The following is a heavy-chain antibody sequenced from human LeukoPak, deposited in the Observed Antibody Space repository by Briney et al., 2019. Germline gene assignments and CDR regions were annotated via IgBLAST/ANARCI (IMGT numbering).Heavy chain of an antibody. CDR3: AREELPGAFDI. V-gene: IGHV4-59*01. CDR1: GGSISSYY. D-gene: IGHD1-26*01. CDR2: IYYSGST. J-gene: IGHJ3*02. Sequence: SETLALTCTVSGGSISSYYWSWIRQPPGKGLEWIGYIYYSGSTNYTPSIKRRVTISVDTSKNQFSLKLSSVTAADTAVYYCAREELPGAFDIWGQGTMVTVSS.